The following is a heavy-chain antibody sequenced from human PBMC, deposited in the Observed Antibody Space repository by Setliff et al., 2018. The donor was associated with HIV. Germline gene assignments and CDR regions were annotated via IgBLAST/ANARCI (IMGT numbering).Heavy chain of an antibody. CDR3: ARVRLTMIMMVDYFDQ. V-gene: IGHV4-61*09. CDR2: IYSTGDT. CDR1: SGSISSGGYY. Sequence: PSETLSLTCTVSSGSISSGGYYWGWIRQPAGKGLEWVGHIYSTGDTNYNPSLKSRVTLSADTSKNQLSLSLTSVTAADTAVYYCARVRLTMIMMVDYFDQWGQGTLVTVSS. D-gene: IGHD3-22*01. J-gene: IGHJ4*02.